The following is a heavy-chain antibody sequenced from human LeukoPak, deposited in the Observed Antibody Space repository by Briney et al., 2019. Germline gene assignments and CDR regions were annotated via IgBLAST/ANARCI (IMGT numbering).Heavy chain of an antibody. CDR3: ARGVRIAVAGNIDY. V-gene: IGHV3-30*02. Sequence: GGSLSLSCAASGFSFSTYGFHWVRQAPGKGLEWVTFIRFDGGKKNYADSVKGRFAASRDNSKNTLYLQMNSLRAEDTAVYYCARGVRIAVAGNIDYWGQGTLVTVSS. CDR1: GFSFSTYG. D-gene: IGHD6-19*01. J-gene: IGHJ4*02. CDR2: IRFDGGKK.